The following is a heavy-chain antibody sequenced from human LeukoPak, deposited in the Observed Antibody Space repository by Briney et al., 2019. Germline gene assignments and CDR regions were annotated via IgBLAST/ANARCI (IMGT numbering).Heavy chain of an antibody. CDR2: IFSSGNTI. V-gene: IGHV3-48*01. J-gene: IGHJ4*02. CDR3: ARSSRFGEAIIDY. Sequence: PGGSLRLSCAVSGFSFTSYSMNWVRQAPGKGLEWVSYIFSSGNTIYYADSVKGRFTISRGNAKKSLDLQMNSLRAEDTAVYYCARSSRFGEAIIDYWGQGTLVTVSS. D-gene: IGHD3-10*01. CDR1: GFSFTSYS.